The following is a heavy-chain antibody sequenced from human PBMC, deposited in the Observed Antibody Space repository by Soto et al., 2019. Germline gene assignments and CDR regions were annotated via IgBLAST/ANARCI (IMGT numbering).Heavy chain of an antibody. V-gene: IGHV4-59*02. D-gene: IGHD1-20*01. CDR2: MHYTGFS. CDR3: RNSCDNTWSTS. J-gene: IGHJ4*02. Sequence: PSETLSLTCSFSGDSAASHYFTWIRQSPKKGLEWIGYMHYTGFSHYNPSRKSRLTISVDKSKNQFTLQLTSVTVADTAVYYCRNSCDNTWSTSWGQEHRVTFSS. CDR1: GDSAASHY.